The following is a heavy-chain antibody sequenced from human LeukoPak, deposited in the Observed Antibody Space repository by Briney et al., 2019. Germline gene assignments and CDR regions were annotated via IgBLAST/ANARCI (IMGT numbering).Heavy chain of an antibody. V-gene: IGHV4-4*02. CDR1: GGSISSSNW. CDR2: IYHSGST. CDR3: AGAAEHMGAVYYYYGMDV. J-gene: IGHJ6*02. D-gene: IGHD1-26*01. Sequence: SGTLSLTCAVSGGSISSSNWWSWVRQPPGKGLEWIGEIYHSGSTNYNPSLKSRVTISVDKSKNQFSLKLSSVTAADTAVYYCAGAAEHMGAVYYYYGMDVWGQGTTVTVSS.